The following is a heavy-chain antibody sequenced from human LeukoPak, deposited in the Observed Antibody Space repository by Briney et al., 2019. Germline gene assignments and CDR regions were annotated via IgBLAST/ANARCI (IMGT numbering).Heavy chain of an antibody. CDR1: GFTFSSYW. CDR2: IKQDGSEK. V-gene: IGHV3-7*01. Sequence: GGSLRLSCAASGFTFSSYWMSWVRQAPGKGLEWVANIKQDGSEKYYVDSVKGRFTISRDNAKNSLYLQMNSLRAEDTAVYYCARVGYCTNGVCSYYFDYWGQGTLVTVSS. CDR3: ARVGYCTNGVCSYYFDY. J-gene: IGHJ4*02. D-gene: IGHD2-8*01.